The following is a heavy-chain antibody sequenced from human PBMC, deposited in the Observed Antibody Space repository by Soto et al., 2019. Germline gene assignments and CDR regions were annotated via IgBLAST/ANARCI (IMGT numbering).Heavy chain of an antibody. J-gene: IGHJ5*02. CDR1: GGSISSGDYY. Sequence: SETLSLTCTVSGGSISSGDYYWSWIRQPPGKGLEWIGYIYYSGSTYYNPSLKSRLTLSLDMSKNHFSLKLTGVTAADTAVYYCARGVGSGSYYNQYNWFDPWGQGTLVTAPQ. CDR2: IYYSGST. D-gene: IGHD3-10*01. V-gene: IGHV4-30-4*01. CDR3: ARGVGSGSYYNQYNWFDP.